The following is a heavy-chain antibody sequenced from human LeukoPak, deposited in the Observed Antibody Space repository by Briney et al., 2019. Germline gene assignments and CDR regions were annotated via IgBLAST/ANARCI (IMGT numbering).Heavy chain of an antibody. D-gene: IGHD2-15*01. CDR3: ARDPKRYCSGGSCYVDS. V-gene: IGHV3-30-3*01. J-gene: IGHJ4*02. CDR2: IQYDGSDK. Sequence: GGSLRLSCAASGFAFSSYAMHWVRQAPGKGLEWVATIQYDGSDKFYGDSVKGRFTISRDNSKNTLYLQMNNLRAEDTAVYYCARDPKRYCSGGSCYVDSWGQGTLVTVSS. CDR1: GFAFSSYA.